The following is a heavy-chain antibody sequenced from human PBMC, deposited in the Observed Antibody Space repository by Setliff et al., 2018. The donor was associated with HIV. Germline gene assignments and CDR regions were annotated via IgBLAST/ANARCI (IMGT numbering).Heavy chain of an antibody. D-gene: IGHD5-12*01. V-gene: IGHV1-3*01. CDR2: INAGDDNT. CDR3: ASVEMATISAFDI. Sequence: ASVKVSCKAFGYTFSTNAIHWVRQAPGQRLEWMGYINAGDDNTRYSEKFQGRVTITRDTSTSTAYMELSSLRSEDTAVYYCASVEMATISAFDIWGQGTMVTVSS. CDR1: GYTFSTNA. J-gene: IGHJ3*02.